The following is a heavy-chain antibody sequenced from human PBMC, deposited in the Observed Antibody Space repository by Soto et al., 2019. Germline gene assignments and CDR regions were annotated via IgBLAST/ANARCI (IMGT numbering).Heavy chain of an antibody. CDR2: INHSGGT. J-gene: IGHJ4*02. CDR1: GGSFSGYY. CDR3: ARGVLRFLAY. Sequence: SETLSLTCAVYGGSFSGYYWSWIRQPPGKGLEWIGEINHSGGTNYNPSLKSRVTISVDTSKNQFSLKLSSVTAADTAVYYCARGVLRFLAYWGQGTLVTVSS. V-gene: IGHV4-34*01. D-gene: IGHD3-3*01.